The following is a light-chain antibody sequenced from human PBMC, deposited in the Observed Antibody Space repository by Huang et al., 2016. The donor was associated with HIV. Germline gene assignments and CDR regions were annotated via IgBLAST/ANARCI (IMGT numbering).Light chain of an antibody. V-gene: IGKV1-27*01. CDR1: QGIGTY. J-gene: IGKJ1*01. CDR3: QKYNNVPRT. Sequence: IQMTQSPSSLSASIGDRITISCRASQGIGTYLAWYQHKPGKVPNLLIYAASTLQSGVPSRFSGSGSGTNFTLTIGSLQPEDVASYYCQKYNNVPRTFGHGTKVEI. CDR2: AAS.